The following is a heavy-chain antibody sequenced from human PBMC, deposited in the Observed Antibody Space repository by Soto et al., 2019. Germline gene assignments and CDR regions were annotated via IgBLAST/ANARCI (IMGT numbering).Heavy chain of an antibody. V-gene: IGHV2-5*02. CDR3: AHRSRRYSYGAYYYYGMDV. CDR2: IYRADDK. Sequence: QITLKESGPTLVKPTQTLTLTCTFSGFSLSTSGVGVGWIRQPPGKALEWLALIYRADDKRYSPSLKSRITLTKDTPKNQVALTMNNMGPGDTATYYCAHRSRRYSYGAYYYYGMDVWGQGTTVTVSS. J-gene: IGHJ6*02. D-gene: IGHD5-18*01. CDR1: GFSLSTSGVG.